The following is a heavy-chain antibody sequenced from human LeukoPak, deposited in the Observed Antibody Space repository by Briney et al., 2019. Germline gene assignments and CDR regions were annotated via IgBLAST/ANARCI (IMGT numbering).Heavy chain of an antibody. V-gene: IGHV1-69*04. J-gene: IGHJ4*02. CDR3: ARELIAAAQEGFDY. CDR1: GGTFSSYA. D-gene: IGHD6-6*01. CDR2: IIPILGIA. Sequence: ASVKVSCKASGGTFSSYAISWVRQAPGQGLEWMGRIIPILGIANYAQKFQGRVTITADKSTGTAYMELSSLRSEDTAVYYCARELIAAAQEGFDYWGQGTLVTVSS.